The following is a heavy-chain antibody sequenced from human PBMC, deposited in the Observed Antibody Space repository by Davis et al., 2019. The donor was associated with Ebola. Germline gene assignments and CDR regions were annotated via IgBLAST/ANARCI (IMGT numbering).Heavy chain of an antibody. J-gene: IGHJ5*02. CDR1: GFTFDDYA. D-gene: IGHD3-9*01. CDR3: AKDMVGYFDWFPNWFDP. CDR2: ISGDGGST. V-gene: IGHV3-43*02. Sequence: GESLKISCAASGFTFDDYAMHWVREAPGKGLEWVSLISGDGGSTYYADSVKGRFTISRDNSKNSLYLQMNSLRTEDTALYYCAKDMVGYFDWFPNWFDPWGQGTLVTVSS.